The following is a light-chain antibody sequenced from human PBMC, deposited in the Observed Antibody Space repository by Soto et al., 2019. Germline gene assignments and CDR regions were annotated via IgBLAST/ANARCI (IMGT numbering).Light chain of an antibody. V-gene: IGLV2-14*01. Sequence: QSVLTQPASVSGSPGQSITISCTGTSSDVGGYNYVSWYQQHPGKAPKLMIYDVSNRPSGVSNRFSGSKSGNTASLTISGLQAEAEADYYGSSYTSSITQVFGTGTKLTVL. CDR3: SSYTSSITQV. CDR1: SSDVGGYNY. CDR2: DVS. J-gene: IGLJ1*01.